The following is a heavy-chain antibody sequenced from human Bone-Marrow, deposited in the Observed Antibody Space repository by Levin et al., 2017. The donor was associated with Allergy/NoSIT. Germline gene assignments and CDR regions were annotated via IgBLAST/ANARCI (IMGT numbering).Heavy chain of an antibody. J-gene: IGHJ4*02. CDR2: ISYDGSNK. V-gene: IGHV3-30*18. CDR1: GFTFSSSG. Sequence: LSLTCAASGFTFSSSGMHWVRQAPGKGLEWVAVISYDGSNKYYADSVKGRFTISRDNSKNTLYLQMNSLRAEDTAVYYCAKDETYYDFWSGYSTFDYWGQGTLVTVSS. CDR3: AKDETYYDFWSGYSTFDY. D-gene: IGHD3-3*01.